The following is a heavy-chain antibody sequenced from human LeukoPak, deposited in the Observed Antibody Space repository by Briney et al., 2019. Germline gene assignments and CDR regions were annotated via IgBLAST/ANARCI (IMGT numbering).Heavy chain of an antibody. CDR3: ATETTAGTLDY. CDR1: GYAFTGHY. V-gene: IGHV1-24*01. CDR2: FDPEDGEK. D-gene: IGHD6-13*01. J-gene: IGHJ4*02. Sequence: GASVKVSCKASGYAFTGHYIHWMRQAPGKGLEWMGGFDPEDGEKIYAQKFQGRVTMTEDTSTDTAYMELSSLRSDDTAVYYCATETTAGTLDYWGQGTLVTVSS.